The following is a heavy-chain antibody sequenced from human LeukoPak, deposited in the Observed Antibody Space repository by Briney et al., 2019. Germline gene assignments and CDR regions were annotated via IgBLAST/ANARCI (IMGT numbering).Heavy chain of an antibody. Sequence: SETLSLTCTVSGGSISSYYWSWIRQPPGKGLEWIGYIYYSGSTNYNPSLKSRVTISVDTSKNQFSLKLSSVTAADTAVYYCARDGVSRPLYCSSTSCPGGAFDIWGQGTMVTVSS. CDR2: IYYSGST. J-gene: IGHJ3*02. CDR3: ARDGVSRPLYCSSTSCPGGAFDI. CDR1: GGSISSYY. V-gene: IGHV4-59*01. D-gene: IGHD2-2*01.